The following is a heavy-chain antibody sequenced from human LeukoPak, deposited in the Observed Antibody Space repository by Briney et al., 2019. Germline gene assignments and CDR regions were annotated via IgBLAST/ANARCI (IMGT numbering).Heavy chain of an antibody. D-gene: IGHD4-17*01. CDR2: ISSSSSYI. CDR3: ARDTDYGDPNWFDP. V-gene: IGHV3-21*01. CDR1: GFTFSSNS. Sequence: GGSLRLSWAPSGFTFSSNSLNWVRKPPGKGLGWVSSISSSSSYIYYEDSVKGRFTISRDNAKNSLYLQMNSLRAEDTAVYYCARDTDYGDPNWFDPWGQGTLVTVSS. J-gene: IGHJ5*02.